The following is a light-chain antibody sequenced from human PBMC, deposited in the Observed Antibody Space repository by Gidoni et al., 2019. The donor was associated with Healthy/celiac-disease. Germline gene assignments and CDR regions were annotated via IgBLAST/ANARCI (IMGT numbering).Light chain of an antibody. CDR2: DAS. V-gene: IGKV3-11*01. J-gene: IGKJ5*01. Sequence: MVLTQSPATLSLSPGKRATLSCRASQSVGSYLAWYQQKPGQAPRLLIYDASHRATGIPARFSGRWSGNDFTLTHSSLEPEDFSVYYCQQRSNWSSITFGQGTRLEIK. CDR1: QSVGSY. CDR3: QQRSNWSSIT.